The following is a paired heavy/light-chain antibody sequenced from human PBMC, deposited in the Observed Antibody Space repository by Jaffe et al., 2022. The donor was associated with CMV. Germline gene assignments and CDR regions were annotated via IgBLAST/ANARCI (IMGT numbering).Heavy chain of an antibody. J-gene: IGHJ4*02. Sequence: QVQLVQSGAEVEKPGASVRVSCKASGYSFVTYVIHWLRQAPGESPEWMGRIIPVNGGNGHTIYSQKFQGRVTLTSDTSASTAHMELSSLTSEDTAVYYCARDPLDDSNALDYWGQGTLVTVSS. CDR1: GYSFVTYV. CDR3: ARDPLDDSNALDY. V-gene: IGHV1-3*01. D-gene: IGHD2-21*02. CDR2: IIPVNGGNGHT.
Light chain of an antibody. Sequence: DIVITQSPLSLPVTPGEPASMSCRSSQRLLHSNGHTYLDWYLQKPGKSPQLLIYWGSTRASGVPDRFSGSGSGTDFTLKISRVEAEDVGIYYCIQSLQTPWTFGQGTKVEIK. CDR2: WGS. CDR3: IQSLQTPWT. J-gene: IGKJ1*01. V-gene: IGKV2-28*01. CDR1: QRLLHSNGHTY.